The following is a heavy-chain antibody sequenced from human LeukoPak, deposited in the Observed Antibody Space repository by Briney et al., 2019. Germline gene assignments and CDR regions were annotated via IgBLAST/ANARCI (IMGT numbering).Heavy chain of an antibody. J-gene: IGHJ3*02. Sequence: SETLSLTCTVSGGSISSYYWSWIRQPPGKGLEWIGYIYYSGSTNYNPSLKSRVTISVDTSKNQFSLKLSSVTAADTAVYYCAITSGYSGADAFDIWGQGTMVTVSS. CDR1: GGSISSYY. D-gene: IGHD5-12*01. CDR3: AITSGYSGADAFDI. V-gene: IGHV4-59*08. CDR2: IYYSGST.